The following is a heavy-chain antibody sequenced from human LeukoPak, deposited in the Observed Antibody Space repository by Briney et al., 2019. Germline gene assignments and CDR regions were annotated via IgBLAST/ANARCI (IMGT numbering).Heavy chain of an antibody. J-gene: IGHJ4*02. CDR1: GFTFSSYA. CDR2: IIPIFGTT. D-gene: IGHD3-10*01. V-gene: IGHV1-69*05. Sequence: GASLKLSCKASGFTFSSYAMSWVRQAPGQGLEWMGGIIPIFGTTNYAHKVQGRVTITTDESTSTPYMELSSLRSEDTAVYYCARGRGSGPWAYFDFWGEGTLVTVSS. CDR3: ARGRGSGPWAYFDF.